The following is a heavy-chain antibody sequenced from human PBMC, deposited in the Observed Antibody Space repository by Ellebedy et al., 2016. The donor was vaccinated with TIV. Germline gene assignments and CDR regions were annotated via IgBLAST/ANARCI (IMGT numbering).Heavy chain of an antibody. CDR2: ISPSGTTI. J-gene: IGHJ5*02. V-gene: IGHV3-11*01. D-gene: IGHD3-10*01. Sequence: PGGSLRLSCAASGFPFSAYYMSWIRKAPGKGPEWVSYISPSGTTIFYADSVRGRFTISTDDAQKSVYLQMNSLRAEDTAKYYGVNYYGSGATRNWFDPWGQGTLVTVSS. CDR1: GFPFSAYY. CDR3: VNYYGSGATRNWFDP.